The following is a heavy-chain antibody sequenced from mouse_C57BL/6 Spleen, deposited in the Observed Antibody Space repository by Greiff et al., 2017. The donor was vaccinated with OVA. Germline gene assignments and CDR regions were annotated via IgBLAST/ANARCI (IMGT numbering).Heavy chain of an antibody. CDR1: GYTFTGYW. J-gene: IGHJ2*01. CDR2: IYPGSGNT. D-gene: IGHD1-1*01. Sequence: VQLQQSGAELMKPGASVKLSCKATGYTFTGYWIEWVKQRPGHGLEWIARIYPGSGNTYYNEKFKGKATLTAEKSSSTAYMQLSSLTSEDSAVYFCARNYGSSFDYWGQGTTLTVSS. V-gene: IGHV1-76*01. CDR3: ARNYGSSFDY.